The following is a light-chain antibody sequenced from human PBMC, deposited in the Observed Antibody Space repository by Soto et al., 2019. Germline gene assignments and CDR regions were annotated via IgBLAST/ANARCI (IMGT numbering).Light chain of an antibody. CDR2: GAS. CDR3: QQYGSSSWT. V-gene: IGKV3-20*01. CDR1: QSISTTY. J-gene: IGKJ1*01. Sequence: EIVLTQSPGTLSLSPGEGATLSCRASQSISTTYLAWYQQKPGQAPRLLIYGASSRATGIPDRFSGSGSETDFTLTISRLEPEDFAVYYCQQYGSSSWTFGQGTKV.